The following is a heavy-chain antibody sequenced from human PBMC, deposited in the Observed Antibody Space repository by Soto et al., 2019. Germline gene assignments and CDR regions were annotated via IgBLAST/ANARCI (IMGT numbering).Heavy chain of an antibody. V-gene: IGHV3-21*01. J-gene: IGHJ6*02. CDR3: ARHSSSWQGHYYYGTDV. Sequence: GGSLRLSCAASGFTFSSYSMNWVRQAPGKGLEWVSSISSSSSYVYYADSVKGRFTISRDNAKNSLYLQMNSLRAEDTAVYYCARHSSSWQGHYYYGTDVWGQGTTVTVSS. CDR2: ISSSSSYV. D-gene: IGHD6-13*01. CDR1: GFTFSSYS.